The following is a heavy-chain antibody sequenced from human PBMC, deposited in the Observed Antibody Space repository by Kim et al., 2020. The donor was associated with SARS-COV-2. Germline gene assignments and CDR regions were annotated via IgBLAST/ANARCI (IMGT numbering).Heavy chain of an antibody. CDR1: GYTFTGYY. CDR2: INPNSGGT. CDR3: ARGQYSYGRGGAFDN. D-gene: IGHD5-18*01. Sequence: ASVKVSCKASGYTFTGYYMHWVRQAPGQGLEWMGRINPNSGGTNYAQKFQGRVTMTRDTSISTAYMELSRLRSDDTAVYYCARGQYSYGRGGAFDNWGQGTMVTVSS. V-gene: IGHV1-2*06. J-gene: IGHJ3*02.